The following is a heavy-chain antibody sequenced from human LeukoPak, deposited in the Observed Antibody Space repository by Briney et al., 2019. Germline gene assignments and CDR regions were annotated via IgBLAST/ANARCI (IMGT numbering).Heavy chain of an antibody. CDR3: ARRCSGGSRFGWFDP. CDR2: IYPGDSDT. V-gene: IGHV5-51*01. CDR1: GYSFTSYW. J-gene: IGHJ5*02. Sequence: GESLKISCKGSGYSFTSYWIGWVRQMPGKGLEWMGIIYPGDSDTRYSPSFQGQVTISANKSISTAYLQWSSLKASDTAMYYCARRCSGGSRFGWFDPWGQGTLVTVSS. D-gene: IGHD2-15*01.